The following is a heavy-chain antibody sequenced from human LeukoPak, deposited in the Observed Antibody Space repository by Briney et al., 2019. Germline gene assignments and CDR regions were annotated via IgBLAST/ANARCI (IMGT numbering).Heavy chain of an antibody. V-gene: IGHV1-69*05. CDR3: ARELYYYDSSGYYNDY. Sequence: SVKVSCKASGGTFSSYAISWVRQAPGQGLEWMGRIIPIFGTANYAQKFQGRVTITTDESTSTAYMELSSLRSEDTAVYYCARELYYYDSSGYYNDYWGQGTLVTVS. J-gene: IGHJ4*02. CDR2: IIPIFGTA. D-gene: IGHD3-22*01. CDR1: GGTFSSYA.